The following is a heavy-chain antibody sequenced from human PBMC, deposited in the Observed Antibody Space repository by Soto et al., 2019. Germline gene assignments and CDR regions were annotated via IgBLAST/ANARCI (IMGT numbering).Heavy chain of an antibody. J-gene: IGHJ6*02. CDR1: GCCIISSSYY. D-gene: IGHD6-19*01. CDR3: ARRRAVAGYHSYYGTHX. V-gene: IGHV4-39*01. Sequence: SDALSLAFTVSGCCIISSSYYWGWIRQPPGKVLEWIWSIYYSGSTYYNPSLKSRVTISVDTSKNQFSLKLSSVTAADTAVYYCARRRAVAGYHSYYGTHXWGQGTTVTVS. CDR2: IYYSGST.